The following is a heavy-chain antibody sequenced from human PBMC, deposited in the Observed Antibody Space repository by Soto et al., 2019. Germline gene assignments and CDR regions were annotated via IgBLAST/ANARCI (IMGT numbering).Heavy chain of an antibody. CDR3: ARRNGDYPRIYYFDY. J-gene: IGHJ4*02. CDR1: GDSINSDN. V-gene: IGHV4-59*01. CDR2: VTSSGPT. Sequence: PSETLSLTCSVSGDSINSDNWSWIRQSPGKGLEWIGHVTSSGPTYISPSLKGRVTISVDTSKNQFFLSLSSVTAADTAIYYCARRNGDYPRIYYFDYWGQGTLVTV. D-gene: IGHD4-17*01.